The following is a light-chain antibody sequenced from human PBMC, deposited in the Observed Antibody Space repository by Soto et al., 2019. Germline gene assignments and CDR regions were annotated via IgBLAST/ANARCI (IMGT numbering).Light chain of an antibody. CDR1: QRVLYSSHTKNY. CDR2: WAS. Sequence: DIVMTQSPDSLAVSLGARATINCKSSQRVLYSSHTKNYLAWYQQKPGQPPKLLIYWASTRESGVPDRFSGSGSGTDFTLTISSLQAEDVAVYYCQQYYSTPLTFGGGTKVEIK. J-gene: IGKJ4*01. CDR3: QQYYSTPLT. V-gene: IGKV4-1*01.